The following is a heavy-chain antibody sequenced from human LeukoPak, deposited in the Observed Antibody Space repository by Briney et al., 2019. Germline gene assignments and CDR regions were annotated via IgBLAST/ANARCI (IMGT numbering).Heavy chain of an antibody. V-gene: IGHV3-48*02. CDR3: ARDETGVGSWGIDF. J-gene: IGHJ4*02. D-gene: IGHD2-8*02. CDR2: ISSGGSTI. CDR1: XXXFXXXS. Sequence: GXLRLSCAAXXXXFXXXSMXXXRQTPXKXLEXXXYISSGGSTIYYADSVRGRFTISRDSARNSLYLQMNSLGDEDTAVYYCARDETGVGSWGIDFWGQGTLVTVSS.